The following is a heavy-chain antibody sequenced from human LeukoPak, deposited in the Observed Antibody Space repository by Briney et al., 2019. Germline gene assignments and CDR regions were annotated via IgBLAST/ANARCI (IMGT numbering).Heavy chain of an antibody. Sequence: GGSLRLSCAASGFSFSTYRMNWVRQAPGKGLEWVSYISSSSSRKYYADSVKGRFTISRDNAKNSMYLQMDSLRDEDTAVYYCARGLAYCGGDCYRALDDWGQGTLVTVSS. CDR1: GFSFSTYR. J-gene: IGHJ4*02. V-gene: IGHV3-48*02. CDR3: ARGLAYCGGDCYRALDD. D-gene: IGHD2-21*02. CDR2: ISSSSSRK.